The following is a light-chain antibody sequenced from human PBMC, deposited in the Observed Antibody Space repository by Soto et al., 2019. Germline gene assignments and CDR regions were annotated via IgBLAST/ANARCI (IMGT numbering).Light chain of an antibody. CDR1: KSISHY. CDR2: STS. Sequence: DIQITQSPSSLSASVGDRVTIICRASKSISHYLNWYQQKPGKAPKLLIQSTSSLQTGVPSRFSGSGSGTDFTLTISSLQPEDFAAYYCQQSYSTPYTFGQGTKLELK. V-gene: IGKV1-39*01. CDR3: QQSYSTPYT. J-gene: IGKJ2*01.